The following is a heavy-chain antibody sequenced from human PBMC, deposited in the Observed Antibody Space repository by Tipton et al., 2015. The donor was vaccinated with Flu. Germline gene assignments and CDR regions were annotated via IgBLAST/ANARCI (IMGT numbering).Heavy chain of an antibody. V-gene: IGHV1-8*02. Sequence: QLVQSGAEVRKPGASVKVSCKASGYTFTGYYIHWVRQAPGQGLEWMGWMNPNSGNTGYAQKFQGRVTMTRNTSISTAYLELSSLRSEDTAVYYCARDIVVVPAAMEAYDIWGQGTMVTVSS. CDR3: ARDIVVVPAAMEAYDI. D-gene: IGHD2-2*01. J-gene: IGHJ3*02. CDR2: MNPNSGNT. CDR1: GYTFTGYY.